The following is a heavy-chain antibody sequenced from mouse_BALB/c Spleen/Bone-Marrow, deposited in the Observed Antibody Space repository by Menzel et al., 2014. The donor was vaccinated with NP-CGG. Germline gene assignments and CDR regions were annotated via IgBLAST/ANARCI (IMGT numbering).Heavy chain of an antibody. J-gene: IGHJ2*01. CDR3: ARDGYDDY. Sequence: EVILVESGGGLVQPGGSLRLSCATSGFTFTDYYMSWVRQPPGKALEWLGFIRNKANGYTTEYSASVKGRFTISRDNSQSILYLQMNTLRAEDSATYYCARDGYDDYWGQGTTLTVSS. V-gene: IGHV7-3*02. CDR1: GFTFTDYY. CDR2: IRNKANGYTT. D-gene: IGHD2-2*01.